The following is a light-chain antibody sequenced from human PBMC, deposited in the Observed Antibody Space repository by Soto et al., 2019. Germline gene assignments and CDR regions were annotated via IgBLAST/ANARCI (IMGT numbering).Light chain of an antibody. V-gene: IGKV3-11*01. CDR2: DVA. J-gene: IGKJ1*01. Sequence: EVVLTQSPATLSLSPGERATVSCRASQSVYSLLAWYQQKPGQAPRLLIFDVATGATGIPARFSGSGFGTDFPLTISNLEPEDFAVYYCQQRANLWTFGQGTRVQIK. CDR3: QQRANLWT. CDR1: QSVYSL.